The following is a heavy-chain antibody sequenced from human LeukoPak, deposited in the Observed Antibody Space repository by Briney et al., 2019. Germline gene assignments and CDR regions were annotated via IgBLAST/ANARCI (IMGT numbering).Heavy chain of an antibody. D-gene: IGHD5-12*01. CDR3: ARAGGYSGYDNDY. CDR2: IYYSGST. J-gene: IGHJ4*02. Sequence: SETLSLTCTVSGGSISSYYWSWIRQPPGKGLEWIGYIYYSGSTNYNPSLKSRVTISVDTSKNQFSLKLSSVTAADTAVYYCARAGGYSGYDNDYWGQGTLVTVSS. CDR1: GGSISSYY. V-gene: IGHV4-59*01.